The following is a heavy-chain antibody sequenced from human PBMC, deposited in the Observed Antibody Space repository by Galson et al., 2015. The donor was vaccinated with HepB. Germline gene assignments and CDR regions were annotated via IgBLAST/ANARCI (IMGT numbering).Heavy chain of an antibody. CDR2: IDPSDSYT. Sequence: QSGAEVTKPGESLRISCKGSGYSFTSYWISWVRQTPGKGLEWMGRIDPSDSYTNYSPSFQGHVTISADKSISTAYLQWSSLKASDTAMYYCAIRSFYDILTGYGDYWGQGTLVTVSS. V-gene: IGHV5-10-1*01. CDR1: GYSFTSYW. D-gene: IGHD3-9*01. J-gene: IGHJ4*02. CDR3: AIRSFYDILTGYGDY.